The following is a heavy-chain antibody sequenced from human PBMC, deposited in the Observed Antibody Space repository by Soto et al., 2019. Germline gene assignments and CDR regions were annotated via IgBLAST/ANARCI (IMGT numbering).Heavy chain of an antibody. D-gene: IGHD2-15*01. J-gene: IGHJ6*02. V-gene: IGHV4-59*08. Sequence: SDTLSLTCILSVGSIINYYWRWIRQPPGKGLEWIGYIYYSVSTNYNPSLTSRVTISVDTSKNQFSLKLSSVTAADTAVYFCARHPGYCSGGRCNGQYTLDVWGQGTTVTVS. CDR3: ARHPGYCSGGRCNGQYTLDV. CDR2: IYYSVST. CDR1: VGSIINYY.